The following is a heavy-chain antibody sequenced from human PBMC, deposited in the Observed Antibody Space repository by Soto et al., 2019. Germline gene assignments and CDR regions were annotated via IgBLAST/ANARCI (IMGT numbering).Heavy chain of an antibody. V-gene: IGHV3-13*01. J-gene: IGHJ6*02. D-gene: IGHD2-8*01. CDR3: ARTNRDFYGLDV. Sequence: EVQLVESGGGLVQPGGSLRLSCEASGFTFRNYDMHWVRQGTGKGLEWVSGISAAGDTDYADSVEGRFTISRENAQNSFFLPMNSLSVGHTAVYYCARTNRDFYGLDVWGQGTTVIASS. CDR2: ISAAGDT. CDR1: GFTFRNYD.